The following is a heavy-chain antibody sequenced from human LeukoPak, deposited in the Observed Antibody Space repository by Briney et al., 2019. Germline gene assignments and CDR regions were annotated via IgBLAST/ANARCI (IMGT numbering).Heavy chain of an antibody. CDR3: ATTSRTGYNSGWYGNWYFDL. CDR1: GFTVSSNY. V-gene: IGHV3-53*01. J-gene: IGHJ2*01. Sequence: GGSLRLSCAASGFTVSSNYMSWVRQAPGKGLEWVSVIYSGGSTYYADSVKGRFTISRDNSKNTLYLQMNSLRAEDTAVYYCATTSRTGYNSGWYGNWYFDLWGRGTLVTVSS. D-gene: IGHD6-19*01. CDR2: IYSGGST.